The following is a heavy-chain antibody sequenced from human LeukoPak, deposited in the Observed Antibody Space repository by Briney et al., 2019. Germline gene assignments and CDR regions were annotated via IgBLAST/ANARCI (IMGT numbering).Heavy chain of an antibody. J-gene: IGHJ4*02. D-gene: IGHD3-10*01. CDR3: AKDMGFIFALRGADFDY. V-gene: IGHV3-21*04. CDR1: GFTLSSYS. Sequence: KPGGSLRLSCAASGFTLSSYSMNWVRQGPGKGLEWVSSISSSSSYIYYADSVKGRFTISRDNAKNSLYLQMNSLRAEDTAVYYCAKDMGFIFALRGADFDYWGQGTLVTVSS. CDR2: ISSSSSYI.